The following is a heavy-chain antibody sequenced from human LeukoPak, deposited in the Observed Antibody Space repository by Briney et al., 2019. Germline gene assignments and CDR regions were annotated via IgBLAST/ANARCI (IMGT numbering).Heavy chain of an antibody. V-gene: IGHV3-66*01. J-gene: IGHJ4*02. Sequence: GGSLRPSCAASGFTVSSNYMSWVRQAPGKGLEWVALIYSGGNTYYADSVKGRFTISRDNSKNTLYLQMNSLRAEDTAVYYCARGGLGYYDSTGYYWEADYFDYWGQGTLVTVSS. CDR1: GFTVSSNY. CDR2: IYSGGNT. CDR3: ARGGLGYYDSTGYYWEADYFDY. D-gene: IGHD3-22*01.